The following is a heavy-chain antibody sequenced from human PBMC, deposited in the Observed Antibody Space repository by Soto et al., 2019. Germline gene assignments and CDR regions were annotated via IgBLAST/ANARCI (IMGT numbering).Heavy chain of an antibody. J-gene: IGHJ6*02. CDR2: INHSGST. D-gene: IGHD5-18*01. CDR3: ARSCTAMVWALRNYYGMDV. V-gene: IGHV4-34*01. CDR1: GGSFSGYY. Sequence: PSETLSLTCAVYGGSFSGYYWSWIRQPPGKGLEWIGEINHSGSTNYNPSLKSRVTISVDTSKNQFSLKLSSVTAADTAVYYCARSCTAMVWALRNYYGMDVWGQGTTVT.